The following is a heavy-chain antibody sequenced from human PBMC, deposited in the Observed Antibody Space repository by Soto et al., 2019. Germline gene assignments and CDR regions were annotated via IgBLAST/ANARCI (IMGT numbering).Heavy chain of an antibody. Sequence: GGSLSLSCAASGFSVTSYAMILLRQAPGKGLEWVSVLSGSGIGKEYADSVKGRFTISRDNSRNTLYLQMTGLRVEDTAVYYCAKDRYCSATSCQDFGSWGQGTLVTVSS. CDR1: GFSVTSYA. CDR2: LSGSGIGK. CDR3: AKDRYCSATSCQDFGS. D-gene: IGHD2-2*01. V-gene: IGHV3-23*01. J-gene: IGHJ4*02.